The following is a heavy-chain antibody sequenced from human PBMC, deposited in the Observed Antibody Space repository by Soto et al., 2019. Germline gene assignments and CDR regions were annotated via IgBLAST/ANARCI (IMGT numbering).Heavy chain of an antibody. CDR3: ARRGSGWYVEWFDP. D-gene: IGHD6-19*01. Sequence: ASVKVSCKASGYTFTIYAMHCVLQAPGQRLEWMGWINAGNGNTKYSQKFQGRVTITRDTSASTAYMELSSLRSEDTAVYYCARRGSGWYVEWFDPWGQGTLVTVSS. CDR1: GYTFTIYA. CDR2: INAGNGNT. V-gene: IGHV1-3*01. J-gene: IGHJ5*02.